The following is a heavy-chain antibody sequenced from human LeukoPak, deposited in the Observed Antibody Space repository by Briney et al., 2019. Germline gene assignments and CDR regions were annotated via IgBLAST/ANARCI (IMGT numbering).Heavy chain of an antibody. CDR1: GGTFSSYA. D-gene: IGHD6-6*01. J-gene: IGHJ4*02. Sequence: GSSVKVSCKASGGTFSSYAISWVRQAPGQGLEWMGGIIPIFGTANYAQKFQGRVTITTDESTSIAYMELSSLRSEDTAVYYCARDSRKQLVLFDYWGQGTLVTVSS. CDR3: ARDSRKQLVLFDY. CDR2: IIPIFGTA. V-gene: IGHV1-69*05.